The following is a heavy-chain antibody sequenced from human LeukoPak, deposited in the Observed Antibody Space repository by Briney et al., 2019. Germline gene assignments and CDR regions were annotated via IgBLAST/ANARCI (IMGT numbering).Heavy chain of an antibody. CDR3: ARGRRP. CDR2: IRYDGSHK. V-gene: IGHV3-30*02. Sequence: GGSLRLSCAASGFTFTTYGMHWVRQAPGKGLEWVAFIRYDGSHKDYAGSVKGRFTISRDNSKNTLYLQMNSLRAEDTAVYYCARGRRPWGQGTLVTVSS. J-gene: IGHJ5*02. CDR1: GFTFTTYG. D-gene: IGHD6-6*01.